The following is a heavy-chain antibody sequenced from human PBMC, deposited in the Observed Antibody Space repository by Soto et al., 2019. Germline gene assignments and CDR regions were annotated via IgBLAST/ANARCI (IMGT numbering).Heavy chain of an antibody. CDR1: GFTFSSYA. CDR3: ARDYDSSGSHFDY. Sequence: PGGSLRLSCAAPGFTFSSYAMHWVRQAPGKGLEWVAVISYDGSNKYYADSVKGRFTISRDNSKNTLYLQMNSLRAEDTAVYYCARDYDSSGSHFDYWGQGXLVTVSS. CDR2: ISYDGSNK. J-gene: IGHJ4*02. D-gene: IGHD3-22*01. V-gene: IGHV3-30-3*01.